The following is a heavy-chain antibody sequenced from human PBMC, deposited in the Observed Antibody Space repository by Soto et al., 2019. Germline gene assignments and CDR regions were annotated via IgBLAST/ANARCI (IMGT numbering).Heavy chain of an antibody. J-gene: IGHJ4*02. CDR1: SGSISSHNW. V-gene: IGHV4-4*02. D-gene: IGHD6-13*01. CDR2: IYHSGST. CDR3: ARGRQEGSSWSFDS. Sequence: QVQLQESGPGLVKPSGTLSLTCAVSSGSISSHNWWSWVRQPPRKGLEWIGEIYHSGSTNYNPSLKRRVTTSVDYSKSQFSLQLSSVTAAATAVYYCARGRQEGSSWSFDSWGPGTLVTVSS.